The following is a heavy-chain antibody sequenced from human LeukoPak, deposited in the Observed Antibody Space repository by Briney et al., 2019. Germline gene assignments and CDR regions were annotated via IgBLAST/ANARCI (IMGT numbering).Heavy chain of an antibody. CDR1: GYTFTGHY. V-gene: IGHV1-2*02. D-gene: IGHD3-10*01. CDR3: ARDAPRITMVRGVPIY. J-gene: IGHJ4*02. CDR2: INPNSGGT. Sequence: ASVKVSCKTSGYTFTGHYMHWVRQAPGQGLEWMGWINPNSGGTNYAQKFQGRVTMTRDTSISTAYMELSRLRSDDTAAYYCARDAPRITMVRGVPIYWGQGTLVTVSS.